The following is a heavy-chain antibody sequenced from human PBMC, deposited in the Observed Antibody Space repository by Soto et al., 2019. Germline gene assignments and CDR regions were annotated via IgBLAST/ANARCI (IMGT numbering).Heavy chain of an antibody. CDR1: GYTFTSSY. Sequence: QVQLLQSGAEVKMPGASVRPSCKASGYTFTSSYIHLLRQAPGQGLQWMGWINPKSGGTRFAQTFLGRVTMTSDTLINTVYMDLRGLTYDDTAMYYCARGTGSSWFDIWGQGTLVTVS. D-gene: IGHD5-18*01. J-gene: IGHJ5*02. V-gene: IGHV1-2*02. CDR3: ARGTGSSWFDI. CDR2: INPKSGGT.